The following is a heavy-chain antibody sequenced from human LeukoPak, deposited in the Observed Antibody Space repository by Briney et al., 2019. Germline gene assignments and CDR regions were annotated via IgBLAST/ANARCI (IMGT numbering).Heavy chain of an antibody. CDR3: AREVTMGIEAAMGDWFDP. J-gene: IGHJ5*02. CDR1: GGSINSGDYY. V-gene: IGHV4-39*07. D-gene: IGHD6-13*01. CDR2: IYYSGST. Sequence: SETLSLTCTVSGGSINSGDYYWVWIRQPPGKGLEWIGSIYYSGSTNYDPSLKSRVTMSVDTSKNQFSLKLSSVTAADTAVYYCAREVTMGIEAAMGDWFDPWGQGTLVTVSS.